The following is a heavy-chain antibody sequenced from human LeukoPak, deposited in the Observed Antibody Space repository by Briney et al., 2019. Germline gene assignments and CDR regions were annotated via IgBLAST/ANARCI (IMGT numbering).Heavy chain of an antibody. CDR3: AREQRLEGGFDY. CDR1: GYTFTSYD. V-gene: IGHV1-8*01. CDR2: MNPNSGNT. Sequence: GASVKVSCKASGYTFTSYDINWVRQATGQGLEWMGWMNPNSGNTGYAHKFQGRVTMTRNTSISTAYMELSSLRSEDTAVYYCAREQRLEGGFDYWGQGTLVTVSS. J-gene: IGHJ4*02. D-gene: IGHD6-25*01.